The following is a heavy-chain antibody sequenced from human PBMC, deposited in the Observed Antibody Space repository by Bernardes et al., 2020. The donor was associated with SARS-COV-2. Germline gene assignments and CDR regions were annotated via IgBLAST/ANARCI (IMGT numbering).Heavy chain of an antibody. V-gene: IGHV3-7*03. CDR1: GFTFSTYW. CDR2: IKGDGSQR. D-gene: IGHD4-4*01. J-gene: IGHJ6*02. CDR3: AKDYSVIGQAVYYYGLDV. Sequence: GGSLRLSCAASGFTFSTYWMSWVRQAPGKGLEWVANIKGDGSQRSPVDSVRDRFTVSRDNTKNLLYLQMNSLRAEDTAVYYCAKDYSVIGQAVYYYGLDVWGQGTTVTVSS.